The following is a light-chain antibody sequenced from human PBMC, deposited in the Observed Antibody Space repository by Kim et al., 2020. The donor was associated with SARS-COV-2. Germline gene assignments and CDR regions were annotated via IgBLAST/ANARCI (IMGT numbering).Light chain of an antibody. CDR1: QSVSSN. CDR2: GAS. J-gene: IGKJ1*01. CDR3: QQYNNWLWT. V-gene: IGKV3D-15*01. Sequence: VSPGERATLSCRASQSVSSNLAWYQQKPSQAPRLLIYGASTRATGIPARFSGSGSGTEFTLTISSLQSEDFAVYYCQQYNNWLWTFGQGTKVDIK.